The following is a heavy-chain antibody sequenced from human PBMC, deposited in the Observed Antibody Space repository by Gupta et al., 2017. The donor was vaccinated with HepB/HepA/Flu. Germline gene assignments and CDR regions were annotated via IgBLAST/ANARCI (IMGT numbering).Heavy chain of an antibody. D-gene: IGHD4/OR15-4a*01. J-gene: IGHJ4*02. Sequence: EVQLLESGGGLVQPGGSLRLSCAASGFTFNTYAMSWVRQGPGKGLEWVSEISGSGGNTYYTDSVKGRFTISRDNSKSTLYLQMNSLRAEDTAVYYCAKKRTMGGVDYWGQGTLVTVSS. CDR3: AKKRTMGGVDY. V-gene: IGHV3-23*01. CDR2: ISGSGGNT. CDR1: GFTFNTYA.